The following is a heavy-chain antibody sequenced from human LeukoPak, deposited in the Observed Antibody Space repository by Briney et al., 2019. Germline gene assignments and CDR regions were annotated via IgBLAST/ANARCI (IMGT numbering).Heavy chain of an antibody. Sequence: GASVKVSCKASGYTFTSYYIHWVRQAPGQGLEWMGIINPSGGSTSDAQKFQGRVTMTRDMSTNTVYMELSSLRSEDTAVYYCARESSAVAAGHYWGQGTLVTVSS. D-gene: IGHD6-19*01. CDR2: INPSGGST. CDR3: ARESSAVAAGHY. V-gene: IGHV1-46*01. CDR1: GYTFTSYY. J-gene: IGHJ4*02.